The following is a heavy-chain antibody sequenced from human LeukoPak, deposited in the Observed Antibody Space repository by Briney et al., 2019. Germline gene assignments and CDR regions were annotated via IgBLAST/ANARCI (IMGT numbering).Heavy chain of an antibody. CDR3: ARDDQYNWNDVGYMDV. D-gene: IGHD1-20*01. CDR1: GFTFSSYW. CDR2: IKQDGSEK. J-gene: IGHJ6*03. Sequence: PGGSLRLSCAASGFTFSSYWMSWVRQAPGKGLEWVANIKQDGSEKYYVDSVKGRFTISRDNAKNSLYLQMNSLRAEDTAVYYCARDDQYNWNDVGYMDVWGKGTTVTVSS. V-gene: IGHV3-7*01.